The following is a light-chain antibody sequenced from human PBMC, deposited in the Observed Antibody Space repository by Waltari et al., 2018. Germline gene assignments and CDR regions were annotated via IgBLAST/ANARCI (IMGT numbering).Light chain of an antibody. CDR1: SGHTSFA. V-gene: IGLV4-69*01. CDR2: VKSDGSH. J-gene: IGLJ3*02. Sequence: QLVLTQSPSASASLGASVKFTCSLSSGHTSFAIAWHQQQPGKGPRYLMTVKSDGSHKKGDGIPDRFSGSSSGAEHYLTVSSLQSEDEADYYCQTWGTDIVVFGGGTKLTVL. CDR3: QTWGTDIVV.